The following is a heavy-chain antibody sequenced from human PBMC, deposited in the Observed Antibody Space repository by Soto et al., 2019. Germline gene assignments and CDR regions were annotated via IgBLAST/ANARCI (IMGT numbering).Heavy chain of an antibody. V-gene: IGHV1-8*01. Sequence: QVQMVQSGAEVKKPGASVKVSCKASGYTFTNYDINWVRQATGQGLEWMGWMNPNSGDTGSAQKFQGRVTMTRNTSRATAYMELNSLRSEDTAVYYCARGGDLEWLLRFEPWGQGTLVTVSS. D-gene: IGHD3-3*01. CDR3: ARGGDLEWLLRFEP. CDR2: MNPNSGDT. J-gene: IGHJ5*02. CDR1: GYTFTNYD.